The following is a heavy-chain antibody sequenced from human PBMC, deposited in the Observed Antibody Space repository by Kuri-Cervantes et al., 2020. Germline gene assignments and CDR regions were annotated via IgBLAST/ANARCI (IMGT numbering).Heavy chain of an antibody. CDR1: GGSFSGYH. CDR2: INRRGST. J-gene: IGHJ3*02. V-gene: IGHV4-34*01. CDR3: ARGRVTRWLPDAFDI. D-gene: IGHD3-22*01. Sequence: SETLSLTCAVYGGSFSGYHWSWIRQPPGKGLEWIGEINRRGSTNYNPSLKSRVTISVDTSKNQFSLKLSSVTAADTAVYYCARGRVTRWLPDAFDIWGQGTMVTVSS.